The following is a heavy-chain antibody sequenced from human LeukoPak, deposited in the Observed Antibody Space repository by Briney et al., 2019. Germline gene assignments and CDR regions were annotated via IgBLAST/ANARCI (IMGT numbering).Heavy chain of an antibody. V-gene: IGHV1-18*01. CDR2: ISAYNGNT. D-gene: IGHD3-9*01. Sequence: ASVKVSCKASGYTFTSYGISWVRQAPGQGLEWMGWISAYNGNTNYAQKLQGRVTMTTDTSTSTAYMELRSLRSDDTAVYYCAIAGDHYDILTGYSRADYWGQGTLVTVSS. CDR3: AIAGDHYDILTGYSRADY. CDR1: GYTFTSYG. J-gene: IGHJ4*02.